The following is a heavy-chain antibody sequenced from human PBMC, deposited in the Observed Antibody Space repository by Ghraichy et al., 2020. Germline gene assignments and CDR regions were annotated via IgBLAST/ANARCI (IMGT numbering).Heavy chain of an antibody. V-gene: IGHV3-21*01. Sequence: GGSLRLSCAASGFTFSSYSMNWVRQAPGKGLEWVSSISSSSSYIYYADSVKGRFTISRDNAKNSLYLQMNSLRAEDTAVYYCARLWEYSSPTEYYYYGMDVWGQGTTVTVSS. CDR1: GFTFSSYS. D-gene: IGHD6-6*01. CDR3: ARLWEYSSPTEYYYYGMDV. CDR2: ISSSSSYI. J-gene: IGHJ6*02.